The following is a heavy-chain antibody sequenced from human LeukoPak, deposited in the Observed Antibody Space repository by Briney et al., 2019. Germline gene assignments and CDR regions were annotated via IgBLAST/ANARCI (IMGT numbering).Heavy chain of an antibody. CDR1: GFTFHDYA. J-gene: IGHJ4*02. Sequence: GGSLRLSCAASGFTFHDYAMHWVRQAPGKGLEWVSGIRWNSGGIAYADSVKGRFTISRDNAKNPLYLQMNSLRAEDTALYYCANGDDSSGYYYSWTYWGQGTLVTVSS. CDR3: ANGDDSSGYYYSWTY. CDR2: IRWNSGGI. D-gene: IGHD3-22*01. V-gene: IGHV3-9*01.